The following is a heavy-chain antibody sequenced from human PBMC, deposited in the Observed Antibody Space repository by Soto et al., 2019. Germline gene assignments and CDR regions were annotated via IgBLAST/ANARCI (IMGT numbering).Heavy chain of an antibody. Sequence: QVQLVQSGAEVKKPGASVKVSCKVSGYTLTELSMHWVRQAPGKGLEWMGGFDPEDGETIYAQKFQGRVTMTEDTSTDTAYMELSSLRSEDTAVYFCATVPYYDYVCGTTTYSYYYGMDVWGQGTTVTGSS. D-gene: IGHD3-16*01. V-gene: IGHV1-24*01. CDR3: ATVPYYDYVCGTTTYSYYYGMDV. CDR1: GYTLTELS. CDR2: FDPEDGET. J-gene: IGHJ6*02.